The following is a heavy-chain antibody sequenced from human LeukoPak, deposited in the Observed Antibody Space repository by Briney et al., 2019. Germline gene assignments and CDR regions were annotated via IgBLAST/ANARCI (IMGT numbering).Heavy chain of an antibody. Sequence: ASVKVSCKASGYTFTSYGISWVRQAPGQGLEWMGWISAYNGNTNYAQKLQGRVTMTTDTSTSTAHMELRSLRSDDTAVYYCARDRRGSGWYTSYYYYYYYMDVWGKGTTVTISS. D-gene: IGHD6-19*01. J-gene: IGHJ6*03. CDR1: GYTFTSYG. V-gene: IGHV1-18*01. CDR3: ARDRRGSGWYTSYYYYYYYMDV. CDR2: ISAYNGNT.